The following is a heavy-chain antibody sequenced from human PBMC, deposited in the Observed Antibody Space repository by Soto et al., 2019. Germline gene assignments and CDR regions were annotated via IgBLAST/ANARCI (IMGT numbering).Heavy chain of an antibody. V-gene: IGHV4-31*03. CDR3: ARGLITGSQYSGGWYYFDS. CDR1: GGSISSGGYY. D-gene: IGHD1-26*01. J-gene: IGHJ4*02. Sequence: SETLSLTCTVSGGSISSGGYYWSWIRQHPGKGLEWIGYIYYSGSTYYNPSLKSRVTISVDTSKNQFSLKLSSVTAADTAVYYCARGLITGSQYSGGWYYFDSWGQGTSVTVSS. CDR2: IYYSGST.